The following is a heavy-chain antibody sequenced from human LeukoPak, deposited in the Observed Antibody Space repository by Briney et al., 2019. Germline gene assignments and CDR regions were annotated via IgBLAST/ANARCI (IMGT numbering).Heavy chain of an antibody. V-gene: IGHV4-59*01. CDR3: AREAGYQLLLGGFYYMDV. Sequence: SETLSLTCTVSGDSINTNLWNWIRQPPGRGLEWIGYIYYSGSTNYNPSLKSRVAISIDTSRDQFSLKLSSVTAADTAVYYCAREAGYQLLLGGFYYMDVWGKGTTVTVSS. J-gene: IGHJ6*03. CDR2: IYYSGST. D-gene: IGHD2-2*01. CDR1: GDSINTNL.